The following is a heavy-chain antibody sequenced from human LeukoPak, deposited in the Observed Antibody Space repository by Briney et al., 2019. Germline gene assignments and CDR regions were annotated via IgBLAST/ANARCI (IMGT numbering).Heavy chain of an antibody. Sequence: PSETLSLTCTVSGGSISSRNYYWGWIRQPPGKGLEWIGSIYYSGSTYYNPSLKSRVTISVDTSKNQFSLKLSSVTAADTAVYYSPTFRSYDHSASYYQFDTRGHRTLVTASS. V-gene: IGHV4-39*07. CDR2: IYYSGST. D-gene: IGHD3-22*01. CDR1: GGSISSRNYY. J-gene: IGHJ4*01. CDR3: PTFRSYDHSASYYQFDT.